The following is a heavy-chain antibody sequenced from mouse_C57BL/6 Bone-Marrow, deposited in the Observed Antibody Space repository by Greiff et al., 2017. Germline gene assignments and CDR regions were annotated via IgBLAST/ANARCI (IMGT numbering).Heavy chain of an antibody. J-gene: IGHJ1*03. Sequence: EVKLVESGGGLVQPGESLKLSCESNEYEFPSHDMSWVRKTPEKKLELVAAINSDGGSTYYPDTMERRFIISRDNTKKTLYLQMSSLRSDDTALYYCARLSTYYSNYNWYFDVWGTGTTVTVSS. CDR2: INSDGGST. D-gene: IGHD2-5*01. CDR3: ARLSTYYSNYNWYFDV. V-gene: IGHV5-2*01. CDR1: EYEFPSHD.